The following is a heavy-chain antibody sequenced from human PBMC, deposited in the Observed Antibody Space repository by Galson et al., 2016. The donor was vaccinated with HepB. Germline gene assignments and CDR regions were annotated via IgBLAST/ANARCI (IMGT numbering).Heavy chain of an antibody. D-gene: IGHD3-10*01. CDR1: GGSFSGYY. V-gene: IGHV4-34*01. Sequence: ETLSLTCAVHGGSFSGYYWTWIRQPPGKGLEWIGEIYHSGSSNYNPSLETRVTISLDTSENHFSLNLNSVTAADTGLYYCARGRLDYYGSGRSKSFDPWGQGTLVTVSS. CDR2: IYHSGSS. J-gene: IGHJ5*02. CDR3: ARGRLDYYGSGRSKSFDP.